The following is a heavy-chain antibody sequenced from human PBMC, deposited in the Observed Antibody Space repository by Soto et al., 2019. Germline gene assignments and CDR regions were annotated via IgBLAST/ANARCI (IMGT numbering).Heavy chain of an antibody. D-gene: IGHD5-12*01. CDR1: GGSISSGGYS. V-gene: IGHV4-30-2*01. J-gene: IGHJ5*02. CDR3: ARGQSGYDFNWFDP. Sequence: SETLSLTCAVSGGSISSGGYSWSWIRQPPGKGLEWIGYIYHSGSTYYNPSLKSRVTISVDRSKNQFSLKLSSVTAADTAVYYCARGQSGYDFNWFDPWGQGTLVTV. CDR2: IYHSGST.